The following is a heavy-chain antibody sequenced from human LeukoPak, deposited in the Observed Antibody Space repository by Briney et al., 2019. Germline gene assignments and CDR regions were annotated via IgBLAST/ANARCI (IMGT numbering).Heavy chain of an antibody. J-gene: IGHJ4*02. Sequence: GGSLRLSCAASGSTFSSYSMNWVRQAPGKGLEWVSSISSSSSYIYYADSVKGRFTISRDNAKNSLYLQMNSLRAEDTAVYYCARDFPVRAAAGYHRRLFDYWGQGTLVTVSS. D-gene: IGHD6-13*01. V-gene: IGHV3-21*01. CDR1: GSTFSSYS. CDR2: ISSSSSYI. CDR3: ARDFPVRAAAGYHRRLFDY.